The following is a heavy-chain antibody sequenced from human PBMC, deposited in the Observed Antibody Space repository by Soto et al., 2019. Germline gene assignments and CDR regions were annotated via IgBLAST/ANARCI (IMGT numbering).Heavy chain of an antibody. CDR3: AREGDYDFWSGYYTGTYWFDP. Sequence: QVQLVQSGAEVKKPGASVKVSCKASGYTFTSYDINWVRQATGQGLEWMGWMNPNSGNTGYAQKFQGRVTMTRNTSKSTAYMELSSLRSEDTAVYYCAREGDYDFWSGYYTGTYWFDPWGQGTLVTVSS. D-gene: IGHD3-3*01. CDR1: GYTFTSYD. CDR2: MNPNSGNT. J-gene: IGHJ5*02. V-gene: IGHV1-8*01.